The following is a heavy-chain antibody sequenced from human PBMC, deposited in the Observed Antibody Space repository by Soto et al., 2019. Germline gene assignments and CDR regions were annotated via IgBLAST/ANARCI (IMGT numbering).Heavy chain of an antibody. CDR1: GGSFSGYY. CDR3: ARVRDIVVVPAYGMDV. J-gene: IGHJ6*02. Sequence: SETLSLTCAVYGGSFSGYYWSWIRQPPGKGLEWIGEINHSGSTNYNPSLKSRVTISVDTSKNQFSLKLSSVTAADTAVYYCARVRDIVVVPAYGMDVWGPGTTVTVSS. D-gene: IGHD2-2*01. CDR2: INHSGST. V-gene: IGHV4-34*01.